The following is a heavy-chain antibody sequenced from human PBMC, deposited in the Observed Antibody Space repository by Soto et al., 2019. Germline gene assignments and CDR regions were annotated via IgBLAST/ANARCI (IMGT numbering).Heavy chain of an antibody. CDR2: IYSAGST. D-gene: IGHD5-18*01. CDR3: ARAREPEYSSAIVFDI. J-gene: IGHJ4*02. CDR1: GLTVSSSY. Sequence: HPGGSLRLSCAASGLTVSSSYMSWVRQAPGQGLQWVSVIYSAGSTYNANSVKGRFTISRYISTNMVYLQMSSLTDEDAAVYYCARAREPEYSSAIVFDIWGQGALVTVSS. V-gene: IGHV3-53*01.